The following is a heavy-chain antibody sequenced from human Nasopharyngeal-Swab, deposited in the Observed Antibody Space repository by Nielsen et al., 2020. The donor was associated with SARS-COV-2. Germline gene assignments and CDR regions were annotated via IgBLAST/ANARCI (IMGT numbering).Heavy chain of an antibody. Sequence: GGSLRLSCAASGFTFSTYTMSWVRQTPGKGLEWVSIITDTGESTYYADSVKGRFTISRDISKNTVYLQMNSLTVEDTAIYYCAKVDTTIYWYFDLWGRGTLVTVSS. CDR3: AKVDTTIYWYFDL. D-gene: IGHD5-18*01. J-gene: IGHJ2*01. CDR1: GFTFSTYT. V-gene: IGHV3-23*01. CDR2: ITDTGEST.